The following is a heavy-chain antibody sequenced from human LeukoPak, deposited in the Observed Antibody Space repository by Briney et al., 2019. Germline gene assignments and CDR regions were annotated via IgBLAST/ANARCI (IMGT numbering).Heavy chain of an antibody. J-gene: IGHJ6*02. CDR2: INPNSGGT. CDR1: GYTFIGYY. Sequence: ASVKVSCKASGYTFIGYYMHWVRQAPRQGLEWMGWINPNSGGTNYAQKFQGRVTMTRDTSISTAYMELSRLRSDDTAVYYCARAPGTYGDSVQSSYYGMDVWGQGTTVTVSS. V-gene: IGHV1-2*02. CDR3: ARAPGTYGDSVQSSYYGMDV. D-gene: IGHD4-17*01.